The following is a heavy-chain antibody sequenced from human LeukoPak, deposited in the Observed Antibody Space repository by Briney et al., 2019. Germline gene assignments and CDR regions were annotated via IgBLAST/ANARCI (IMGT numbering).Heavy chain of an antibody. CDR1: GFAFSVYA. CDR3: AKPISGALAVTADWFHP. V-gene: IGHV3-23*01. D-gene: IGHD6-19*01. Sequence: PGGSLRLSCTASGFAFSVYAMSWLRQPPGKGLEWVSTINANSGTTSYAASVRGRFTISRDNSKNPLYLQLNTLSADDTATYYCAKPISGALAVTADWFHPWGQGTLVVVSS. CDR2: INANSGTT. J-gene: IGHJ5*01.